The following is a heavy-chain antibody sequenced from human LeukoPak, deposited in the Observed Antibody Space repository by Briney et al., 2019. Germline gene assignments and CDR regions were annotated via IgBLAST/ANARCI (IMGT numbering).Heavy chain of an antibody. J-gene: IGHJ4*02. V-gene: IGHV3-73*01. CDR2: IRSKANSYAT. Sequence: GGSLRLSCAASGFTFSGSAMHWVRQASGKGLEWVGRIRSKANSYATAYAASVKGRFTISRDDSKNTAYLQMNSLKTEDTAVYYCTRPMLYYYGPGSYSSVYYFDYWGQGTLVTVSS. D-gene: IGHD3-10*01. CDR1: GFTFSGSA. CDR3: TRPMLYYYGPGSYSSVYYFDY.